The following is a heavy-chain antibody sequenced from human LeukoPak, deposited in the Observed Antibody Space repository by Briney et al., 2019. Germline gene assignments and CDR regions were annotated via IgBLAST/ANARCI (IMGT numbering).Heavy chain of an antibody. J-gene: IGHJ3*02. CDR3: ARDAKRKSGAFDI. CDR1: GGSISSYY. CDR2: IYYSGST. D-gene: IGHD1-14*01. Sequence: SETLSLTCTVSGGSISSYYWSWIRQPPGKGLEWIGYIYYSGSTNYNPSLKSRVTISVDTSKNQFSLKLSSVTAADTAVYYCARDAKRKSGAFDIWGQGTMVTVSS. V-gene: IGHV4-59*01.